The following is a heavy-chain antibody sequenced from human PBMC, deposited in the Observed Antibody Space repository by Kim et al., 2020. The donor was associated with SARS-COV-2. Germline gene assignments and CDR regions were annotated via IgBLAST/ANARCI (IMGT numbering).Heavy chain of an antibody. V-gene: IGHV3-7*01. CDR1: GFTFSSYW. CDR2: IKQDGSEK. CDR3: ARDGSTYYYDSSGYYYY. J-gene: IGHJ6*01. D-gene: IGHD3-22*01. Sequence: GGSLRLSCAAPGFTFSSYWMSWVRQAPGKGLEWVANIKQDGSEKYYVDSVKGRFSISRDNAKNSLYLQMNSLRAEDTAVYYCARDGSTYYYDSSGYYYY.